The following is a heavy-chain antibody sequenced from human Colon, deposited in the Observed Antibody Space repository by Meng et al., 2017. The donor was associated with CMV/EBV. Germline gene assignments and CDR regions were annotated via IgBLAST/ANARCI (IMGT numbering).Heavy chain of an antibody. Sequence: GGSLRLSCAASGFTFSSYSMNWVRQAPGKGLEWISTAYSDGRKTFYADSVRGRFTISRDNSKNTLSLQLSSLRVEDTAIYYCAKFGASGDYYYQGFDVWGQGTSVTVSS. CDR3: AKFGASGDYYYQGFDV. V-gene: IGHV3-23*03. CDR2: AYSDGRKT. J-gene: IGHJ6*02. CDR1: GFTFSSYS. D-gene: IGHD3-10*01.